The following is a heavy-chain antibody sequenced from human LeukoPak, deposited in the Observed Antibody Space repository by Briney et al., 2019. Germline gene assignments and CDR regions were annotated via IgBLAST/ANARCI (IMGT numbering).Heavy chain of an antibody. D-gene: IGHD3-10*01. CDR1: GGSISSYY. CDR3: ARYYYGSGSYYKTVGWFDP. V-gene: IGHV4-59*01. J-gene: IGHJ5*02. Sequence: PSEALSLTCTVSGGSISSYYWSWIRQPPGKGLEWIGYIYYSGSTNYNPSLKSRVTISVDTSKNQFSLKLSSVTAADTAVYYCARYYYGSGSYYKTVGWFDPWGQGTLVTVSS. CDR2: IYYSGST.